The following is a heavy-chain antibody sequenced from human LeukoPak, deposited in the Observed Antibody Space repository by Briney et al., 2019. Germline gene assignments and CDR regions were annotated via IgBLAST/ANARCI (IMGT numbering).Heavy chain of an antibody. J-gene: IGHJ4*02. Sequence: GGSPRLSCAASGLSFSTFAMSWVRQGPATGLEWVSSLRGNGETFYADSVKGRFTLSSDSSRNTVYFQLNNLRVEDTAIYYCARASWVSSTDAVRWGQGTLVTVSS. CDR2: LRGNGET. CDR1: GLSFSTFA. CDR3: ARASWVSSTDAVR. V-gene: IGHV3-23*01. D-gene: IGHD3-16*01.